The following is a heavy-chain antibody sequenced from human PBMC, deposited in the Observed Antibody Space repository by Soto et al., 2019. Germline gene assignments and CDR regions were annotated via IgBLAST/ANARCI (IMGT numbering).Heavy chain of an antibody. CDR1: GGSISSGGYY. J-gene: IGHJ6*03. Sequence: QVQLQESGPGLVKPSQTLSLTCTVSGGSISSGGYYWSWIRQHPGTGLAWIGYIYYSGSTYSNPSLKRRVTISVDTSKNQFSLKLSSVTAADTAVYYCARGGSEVVPAENYDYYYMDVWGKGTTVTVS. CDR3: ARGGSEVVPAENYDYYYMDV. D-gene: IGHD2-2*01. CDR2: IYYSGST. V-gene: IGHV4-31*03.